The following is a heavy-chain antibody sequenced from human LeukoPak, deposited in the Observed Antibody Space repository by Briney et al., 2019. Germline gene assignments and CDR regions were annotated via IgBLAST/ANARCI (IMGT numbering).Heavy chain of an antibody. V-gene: IGHV4-34*01. J-gene: IGHJ5*02. CDR3: AIRTGYSRRNWFDP. Sequence: SETLSLTCAVYGGSFSGYYWSWIRQPPGKGLEWIGEIDHSGSTNYNPSLKSRVTISVDTSKNQFSLKLSSVTAADTAVYYCAIRTGYSRRNWFDPWGQGTLVTVSS. D-gene: IGHD6-13*01. CDR1: GGSFSGYY. CDR2: IDHSGST.